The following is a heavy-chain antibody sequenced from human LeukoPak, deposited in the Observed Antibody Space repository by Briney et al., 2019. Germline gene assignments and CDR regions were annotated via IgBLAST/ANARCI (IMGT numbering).Heavy chain of an antibody. J-gene: IGHJ4*02. CDR3: ARAYDYVWGSYPVIDY. V-gene: IGHV3-74*01. D-gene: IGHD3-16*02. CDR2: IHSDGSNT. CDR1: GFTFSSYW. Sequence: GGSLRLSCAASGFTFSSYWMHWVRQAPGKGLGWVSRIHSDGSNTSHADSVKGRLTISRDNAKNPLYLQVNSLRAAETAVYYCARAYDYVWGSYPVIDYWGQGTLVTVSS.